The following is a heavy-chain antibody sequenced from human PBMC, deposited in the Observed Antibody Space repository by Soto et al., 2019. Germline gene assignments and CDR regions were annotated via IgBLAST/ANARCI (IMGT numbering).Heavy chain of an antibody. V-gene: IGHV1-18*04. D-gene: IGHD6-25*01. CDR1: GYTFTSYG. CDR2: ISVYNGVT. CDR3: AINRSGSWTLHH. J-gene: IGHJ1*01. Sequence: QVQLVQSGAEVKKPGASVKVSYKASGYTFTSYGISWVRQAPGQGLEWLGWISVYNGVTTYAQKLQGRVSMTTDTPTNTAYMELRSLRSDDTAVYFCAINRSGSWTLHHWGQGTLVTVSS.